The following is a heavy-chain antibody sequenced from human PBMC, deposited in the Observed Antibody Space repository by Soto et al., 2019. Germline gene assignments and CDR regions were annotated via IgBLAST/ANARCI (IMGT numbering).Heavy chain of an antibody. J-gene: IGHJ4*02. Sequence: QVQLVESGGGLVKTSGSLRIACAASGFTFSDYYMSWVRQAPGKGLEWVSYISSSGNTIYYADSVKGRFTISRDNAKNSVYLQMNSQRAEDTALYFCAKMSSENYYDPVFSWGQGNLVTVSS. CDR2: ISSSGNTI. CDR1: GFTFSDYY. D-gene: IGHD3-22*01. CDR3: AKMSSENYYDPVFS. V-gene: IGHV3-11*01.